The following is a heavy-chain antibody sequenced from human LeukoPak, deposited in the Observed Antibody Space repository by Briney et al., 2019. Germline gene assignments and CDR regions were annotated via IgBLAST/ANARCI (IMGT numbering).Heavy chain of an antibody. CDR2: IYYSGST. V-gene: IGHV4-59*08. Sequence: PSETLSLTCTVSGGSIRSYYWSWIRQPPGKGLGWIGYIYYSGSTSYNPSLKSRVTISVDTSKNQFSLKLSSVTAADTAVYYCARRTSYSYAYMDYWGQGTLVTVSS. CDR3: ARRTSYSYAYMDY. D-gene: IGHD5-18*01. J-gene: IGHJ4*02. CDR1: GGSIRSYY.